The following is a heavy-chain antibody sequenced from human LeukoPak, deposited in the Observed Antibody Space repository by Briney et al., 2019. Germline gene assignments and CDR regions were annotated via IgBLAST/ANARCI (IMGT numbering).Heavy chain of an antibody. J-gene: IGHJ3*02. Sequence: PSETLSLTCTVSGGSISSSNYYYWGWIRQSPGKGLEWIGNIFYSGTAYYNPSLKSRVTMSVGTSKSQFSLKLSSVTAADTAVFYCARYCGSTSCYVGAFDIWGQGTMVTVSS. CDR1: GGSISSSNYYY. CDR2: IFYSGTA. CDR3: ARYCGSTSCYVGAFDI. D-gene: IGHD2-2*01. V-gene: IGHV4-39*01.